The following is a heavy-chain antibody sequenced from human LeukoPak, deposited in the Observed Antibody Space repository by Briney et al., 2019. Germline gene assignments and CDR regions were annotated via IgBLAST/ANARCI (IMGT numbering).Heavy chain of an antibody. CDR2: ISAYNGNT. J-gene: IGHJ6*02. CDR3: ARDLDIVVALAAPRHYGMDV. D-gene: IGHD2-2*01. CDR1: GYTFTNYG. V-gene: IGHV1-18*01. Sequence: ASVKVSCKASGYTFTNYGISWVRHAPGQGLEWMGWISAYNGNTNYVQNLQGRVTMTTDTSASTAYMELRSLRSDDTAVYYCARDLDIVVALAAPRHYGMDVWGQGTTVTVSS.